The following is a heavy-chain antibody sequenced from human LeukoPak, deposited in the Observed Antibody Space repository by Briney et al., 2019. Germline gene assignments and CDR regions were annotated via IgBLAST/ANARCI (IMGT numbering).Heavy chain of an antibody. CDR1: GFTFSSYA. D-gene: IGHD2/OR15-2a*01. CDR3: AKAGRRTSTIFAARNNWFDP. Sequence: GGSLRLSCAASGFTFSSYAMSWVRQAPGKGLEWVSAISGSGGSTYYADSVKGRFTISRDNSKNTLYLQMNSLRAEDTAVYYCAKAGRRTSTIFAARNNWFDPWGQGTLVTVSS. J-gene: IGHJ5*02. CDR2: ISGSGGST. V-gene: IGHV3-23*01.